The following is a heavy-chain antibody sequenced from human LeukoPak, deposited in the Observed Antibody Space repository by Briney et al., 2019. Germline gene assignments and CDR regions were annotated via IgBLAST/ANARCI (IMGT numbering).Heavy chain of an antibody. CDR2: INHSGST. CDR3: ARQITMIVVVNHYYFDY. V-gene: IGHV4-34*01. CDR1: GGSFSGYY. Sequence: SETLSLTCAVYGGSFSGYYWSWIRQPPGKGLEWIGEINHSGSTNYNPSLKSRVTISVDTSKNQFSLKLSSVTAADTAVYYCARQITMIVVVNHYYFDYWGQGTLVTVSS. J-gene: IGHJ4*02. D-gene: IGHD3-22*01.